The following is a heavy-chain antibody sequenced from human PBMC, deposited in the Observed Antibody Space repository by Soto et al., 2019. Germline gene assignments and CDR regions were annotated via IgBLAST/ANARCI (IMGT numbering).Heavy chain of an antibody. CDR3: ARAEGYYGSSGNDY. Sequence: VQLVQSGAEVKKPGASVKVSCKASGYTFTNYGFIWVRQAPGQGLEWMGWISAYNGNTHYVQNFQGRVTMTTDTSTSTAYMDLRSLRSDDTAVYYCARAEGYYGSSGNDYWGQGTPVTVSS. CDR2: ISAYNGNT. D-gene: IGHD3-22*01. CDR1: GYTFTNYG. V-gene: IGHV1-18*01. J-gene: IGHJ4*02.